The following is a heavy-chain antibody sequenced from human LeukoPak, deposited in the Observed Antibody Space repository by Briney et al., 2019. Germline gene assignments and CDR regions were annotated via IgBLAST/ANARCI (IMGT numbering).Heavy chain of an antibody. V-gene: IGHV3-48*03. D-gene: IGHD3-22*01. CDR1: GFIFSRYE. CDR2: ISASGSGI. CDR3: ARRGFYDTSGYLFDY. Sequence: GGSLRLSCVASGFIFSRYEMNWVRQAPGKGLEWVSYISASGSGIYYADSVKGRFTISRDNAKNSLYLQMNSLRAEDTAVYYCARRGFYDTSGYLFDYWGQGTLVTVSS. J-gene: IGHJ4*02.